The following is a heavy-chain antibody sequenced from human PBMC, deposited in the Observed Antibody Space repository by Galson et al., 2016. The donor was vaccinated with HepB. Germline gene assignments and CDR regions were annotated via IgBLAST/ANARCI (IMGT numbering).Heavy chain of an antibody. CDR3: ASSQNYYGWGSYYGY. CDR2: ISWNSGSI. Sequence: SLRLSCAASGFSFDDYAMRWVRQAPGKGLEWVSSISWNSGSIDYADSVKGRFTISRDNAKNSLYVQMNSRRAEDTALYYCASSQNYYGWGSYYGYWGQGTQVTVSA. V-gene: IGHV3-9*01. J-gene: IGHJ4*02. D-gene: IGHD3-10*01. CDR1: GFSFDDYA.